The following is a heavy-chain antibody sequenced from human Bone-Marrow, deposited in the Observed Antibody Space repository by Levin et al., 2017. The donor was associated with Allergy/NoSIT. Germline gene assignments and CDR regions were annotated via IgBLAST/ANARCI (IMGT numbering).Heavy chain of an antibody. J-gene: IGHJ6*02. CDR1: GFTFSYYG. CDR3: ARDLDSGGNPMDV. Sequence: GGSLRLSCATSGFTFSYYGIHWVRQAPGKGLEWVAVIWSDGTEKFYADSVKGRFTVSRDNSNNTVHLHMDSLRVEDTGLYYCARDLDSGGNPMDVWGQGTTVTVSS. CDR2: IWSDGTEK. D-gene: IGHD4-23*01. V-gene: IGHV3-33*01.